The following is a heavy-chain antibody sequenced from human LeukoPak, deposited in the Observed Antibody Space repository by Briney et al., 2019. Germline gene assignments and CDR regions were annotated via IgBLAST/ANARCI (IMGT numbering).Heavy chain of an antibody. CDR2: ISWNSGSI. CDR1: GFTFDDYA. V-gene: IGHV3-9*01. CDR3: AKDIFSGVGAYYYYGMDV. Sequence: GGSLRLSCAASGFTFDDYAMHWVRQAPGKGLEWVSGISWNSGSIGYADSVKGRFTISRDDAKNSLYLQMNSLRAEDTALYYCAKDIFSGVGAYYYYGMDVWGQGTTVTVSS. D-gene: IGHD1-26*01. J-gene: IGHJ6*02.